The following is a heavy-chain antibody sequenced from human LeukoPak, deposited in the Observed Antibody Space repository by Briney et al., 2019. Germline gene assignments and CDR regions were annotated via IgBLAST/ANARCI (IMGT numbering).Heavy chain of an antibody. CDR1: GGTFSSYA. CDR3: ARRVTTVVKDAFDI. J-gene: IGHJ3*02. V-gene: IGHV1-69*04. D-gene: IGHD4-17*01. CDR2: IIPILGIA. Sequence: ASVKVSCKASGGTFSSYAISWVRQAPGQGLEWMGRIIPILGIANYAQKFQGRVTITADKSTSTAYMELSSLRSEDTAVCYCARRVTTVVKDAFDIWGQGTMVTVSS.